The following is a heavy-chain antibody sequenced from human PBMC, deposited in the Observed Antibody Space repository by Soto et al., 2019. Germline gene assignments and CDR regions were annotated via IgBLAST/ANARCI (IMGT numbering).Heavy chain of an antibody. CDR2: ISSSGSII. CDR1: GFTFSDYY. D-gene: IGHD3-22*01. J-gene: IGHJ4*02. CDR3: ARDLGYYDSSGYFDY. Sequence: GGSLRLSCAASGFTFSDYYMSWIRQAPGKGLEWVSYISSSGSIIYYADSVKGRFTISRDNAKNSLYLQMNSLRAEDTAVYYCARDLGYYDSSGYFDYWGQGTLVTVSS. V-gene: IGHV3-11*01.